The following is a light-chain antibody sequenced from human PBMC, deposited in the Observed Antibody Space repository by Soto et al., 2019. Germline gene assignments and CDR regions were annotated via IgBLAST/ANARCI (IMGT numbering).Light chain of an antibody. CDR3: QQYKKWPRT. Sequence: EILMTQSPSTLSVSPGERATLSCRASQSVGTNLVWYQHKPGQAPRPLIYDASTRATGIPARFSGSGSGTEFTLTISSLQSEDFEVYYCQQYKKWPRTFGHGTKVDIK. V-gene: IGKV3-15*01. J-gene: IGKJ1*01. CDR2: DAS. CDR1: QSVGTN.